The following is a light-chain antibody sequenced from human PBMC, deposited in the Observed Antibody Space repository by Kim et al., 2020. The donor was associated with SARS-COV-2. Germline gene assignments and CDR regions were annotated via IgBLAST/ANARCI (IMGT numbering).Light chain of an antibody. CDR3: NSRDSSGNHLV. CDR1: NLRSYY. CDR2: GKN. J-gene: IGLJ3*02. Sequence: SSELTQDPAVSVALGQTVRITCQGDNLRSYYASWYQQKPGQAPVLVIYGKNNRPSGIPDRFSGSSSGNTASLTITGAQVEDEADYYCNSRDSSGNHLVFGGGTKVTVL. V-gene: IGLV3-19*01.